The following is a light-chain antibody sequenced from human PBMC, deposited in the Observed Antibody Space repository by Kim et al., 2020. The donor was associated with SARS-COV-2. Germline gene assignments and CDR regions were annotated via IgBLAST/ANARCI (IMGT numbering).Light chain of an antibody. Sequence: SPDTLSLSPGERATLSCGASQSVSSSYLAWYQQKPGQAPRLLIYGASSRATGIPDRFSGSWSGTDFTLTISRLEPEDFAVYYCQQFRNSQLTFGGGTKVDIK. CDR1: QSVSSSY. J-gene: IGKJ4*01. V-gene: IGKV3-20*01. CDR2: GAS. CDR3: QQFRNSQLT.